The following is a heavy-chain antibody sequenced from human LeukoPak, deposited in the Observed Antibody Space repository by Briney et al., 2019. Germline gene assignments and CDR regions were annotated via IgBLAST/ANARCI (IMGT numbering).Heavy chain of an antibody. CDR2: ISGSGGST. CDR1: GFTFSSYA. V-gene: IGHV3-23*01. Sequence: GGSLRLSCAASGFTFSSYAMSWVRQAPGKGLEWVSAISGSGGSTYYADSVKGRFTISSDNSKNTLYLQMNSLRAEDTAVYYWAKGIVVADDAFDIWGQGTMVTVSS. CDR3: AKGIVVADDAFDI. J-gene: IGHJ3*02. D-gene: IGHD1-26*01.